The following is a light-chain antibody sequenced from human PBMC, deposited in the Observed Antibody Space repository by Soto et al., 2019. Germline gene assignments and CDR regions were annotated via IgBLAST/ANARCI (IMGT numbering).Light chain of an antibody. V-gene: IGKV1-5*01. CDR1: QSISSW. CDR3: QQSNSYLTWT. Sequence: DIQMTQSPSTLSASVGDIVTITCRASQSISSWLAWYQQKPGKAPKLLIYDASSLESGVPSRFSGSGSGTEFTLTISSLQPDDFATYYCQQSNSYLTWTFGQGTKVEIK. J-gene: IGKJ1*01. CDR2: DAS.